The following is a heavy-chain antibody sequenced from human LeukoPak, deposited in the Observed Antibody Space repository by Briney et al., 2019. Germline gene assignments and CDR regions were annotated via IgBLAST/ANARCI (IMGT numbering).Heavy chain of an antibody. V-gene: IGHV4-34*01. CDR3: ARRGLRFLESVKYSWFDP. CDR1: GGSFSGYY. Sequence: SETLSLACAVYGGSFSGYYWTWIRQPPGKGLEWIGEINHSGSTNYNPSLKSRVTISVGTSKSQFSLKLSSVTAADTAIHFCARRGLRFLESVKYSWFDPWGQGTLVTVSS. D-gene: IGHD3-3*01. CDR2: INHSGST. J-gene: IGHJ5*02.